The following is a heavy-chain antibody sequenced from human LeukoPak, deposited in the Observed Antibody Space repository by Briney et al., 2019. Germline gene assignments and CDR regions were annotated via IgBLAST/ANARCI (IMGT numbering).Heavy chain of an antibody. Sequence: GGSLRLSCAASGFTFSSYSMNWVRQAPGKGLEWVSSISSSSSYIYYADSVKGRFTISRDNAKNSLYLQMNSLRAEDTAVYYCARDQEVVVVPAAIGYWGQGTLVTVSS. CDR3: ARDQEVVVVPAAIGY. CDR1: GFTFSSYS. V-gene: IGHV3-21*01. D-gene: IGHD2-2*02. CDR2: ISSSSSYI. J-gene: IGHJ4*02.